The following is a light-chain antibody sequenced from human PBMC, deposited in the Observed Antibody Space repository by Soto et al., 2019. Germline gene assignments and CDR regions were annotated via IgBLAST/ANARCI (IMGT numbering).Light chain of an antibody. CDR1: QVITNY. V-gene: IGKV1-33*01. J-gene: IGKJ2*01. CDR2: DIS. CDR3: EQYENLTYT. Sequence: DIQLTQSASSLSASVGDRVTITCQASQVITNYLNWYQQKPGKAPKLLIYDISTLEIGVPSRFGGSGSGSHFTFTITGLQPEDVDMYAYEQYENLTYTFGQGTKLEI.